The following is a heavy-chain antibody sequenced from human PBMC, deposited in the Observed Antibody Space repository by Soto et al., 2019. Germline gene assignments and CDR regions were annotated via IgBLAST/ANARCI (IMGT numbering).Heavy chain of an antibody. CDR1: GYTFTAYY. J-gene: IGHJ4*02. CDR2: INVNSGGT. CDR3: ARALSGGVFDY. Sequence: QVQLVQSGAEVKKPGASVKVSCKASGYTFTAYYIHWVRQAPGQGLEWMGWINVNSGGTNYAQKFQGRVTMTRDTSISTLYMELSRLRSHDTAVYYCARALSGGVFDYWGQGTLVTVSS. D-gene: IGHD2-15*01. V-gene: IGHV1-2*02.